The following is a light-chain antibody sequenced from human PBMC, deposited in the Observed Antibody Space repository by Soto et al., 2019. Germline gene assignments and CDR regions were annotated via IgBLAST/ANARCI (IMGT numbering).Light chain of an antibody. V-gene: IGKV3-20*01. CDR1: QSVTSNY. CDR3: QHYVTSLTT. Sequence: EIVLTQSPGTLSLSPCERAALSSGASQSVTSNYLAWYQQKPGQAPRLLIFGASIRVTGIPDRFIGSGSGTDFTLTISRLEPEDFAVYYCQHYVTSLTTFGQGTKVDIK. J-gene: IGKJ1*01. CDR2: GAS.